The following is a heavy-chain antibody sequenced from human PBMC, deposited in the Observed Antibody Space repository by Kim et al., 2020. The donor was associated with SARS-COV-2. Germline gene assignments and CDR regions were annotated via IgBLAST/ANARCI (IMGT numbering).Heavy chain of an antibody. Sequence: DSVQGRFTISRDKSKNTLYLQRNSLRAEDTAVYYCARGLAAAGYNNWFDPWGQGTLVTVSS. CDR3: ARGLAAAGYNNWFDP. V-gene: IGHV3-30*07. J-gene: IGHJ5*02. D-gene: IGHD6-13*01.